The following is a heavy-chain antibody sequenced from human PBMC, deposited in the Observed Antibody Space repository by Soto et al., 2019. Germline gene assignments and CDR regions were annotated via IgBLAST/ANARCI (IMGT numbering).Heavy chain of an antibody. CDR2: ISGSGDGT. CDR3: TRSRRSILMVYGFGGMNV. Sequence: AGSLRLSCAASGFTVCSHAMSWVRQAPGKGLEWVSSISGSGDGTYYGDSVKGRLTISRDSSSSTLYLQMDNLRGEDTAVYFCTRSRRSILMVYGFGGMNVWGQGTTVTV. D-gene: IGHD2-8*01. CDR1: GFTVCSHA. J-gene: IGHJ6*02. V-gene: IGHV3-23*01.